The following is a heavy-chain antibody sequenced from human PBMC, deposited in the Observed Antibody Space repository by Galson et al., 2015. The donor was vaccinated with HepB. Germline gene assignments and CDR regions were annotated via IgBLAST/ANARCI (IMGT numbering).Heavy chain of an antibody. Sequence: SLRLSCAASGFTFSSYAMHWVRQAPGKGLEWVAVISYDGSNKYYADSVKGRFTISRDNSKNTLYLQMNSLRAEDTAVYYCARGITIFGVVHPESYYYYYMDVWGKGTTVTVSS. J-gene: IGHJ6*03. V-gene: IGHV3-30-3*01. CDR1: GFTFSSYA. CDR2: ISYDGSNK. CDR3: ARGITIFGVVHPESYYYYYMDV. D-gene: IGHD3-3*01.